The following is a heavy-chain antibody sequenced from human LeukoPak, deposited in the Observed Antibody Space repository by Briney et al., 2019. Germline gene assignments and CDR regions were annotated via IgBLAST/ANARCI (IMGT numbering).Heavy chain of an antibody. CDR2: IYYSGST. CDR3: ARDRGYSYGYRDYYYYYMDV. CDR1: GFTFSSYA. Sequence: GSLRLSCAASGFTFSSYAMSWIRQPPGKGLEWIGYIYYSGSTNYNPSLKSRVTISVDTSKNQFSLKLSSVTAADTAVYYCARDRGYSYGYRDYYYYYMDVWGKGTTVTVSS. J-gene: IGHJ6*03. V-gene: IGHV4-59*01. D-gene: IGHD5-18*01.